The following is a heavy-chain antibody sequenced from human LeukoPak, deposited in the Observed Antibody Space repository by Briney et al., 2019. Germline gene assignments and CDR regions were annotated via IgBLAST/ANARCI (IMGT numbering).Heavy chain of an antibody. CDR1: GGSISSGDYY. D-gene: IGHD2-15*01. Sequence: PSETLSLTCTVSGGSISSGDYYWSWIRQPPGKGLEWIGYIYYSGSTYYNPSLESRVTISVDTSKNQFSLKLSSVTAADTAVYYCARKVRYCSGGSCPFPWFDPWGQGTLVTVSS. CDR2: IYYSGST. V-gene: IGHV4-30-4*01. J-gene: IGHJ5*02. CDR3: ARKVRYCSGGSCPFPWFDP.